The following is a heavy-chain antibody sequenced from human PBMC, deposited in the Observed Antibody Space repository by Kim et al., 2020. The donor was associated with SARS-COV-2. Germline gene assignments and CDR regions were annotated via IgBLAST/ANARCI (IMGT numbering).Heavy chain of an antibody. V-gene: IGHV1-69*13. CDR2: IIPIFGTA. CDR1: GGTFSSYA. CDR3: AGYCSGGSCYSGGVDY. D-gene: IGHD2-15*01. Sequence: SVKVSCKASGGTFSSYAISWVRQAPGQGLEWMGGIIPIFGTANYAQKFQGRVTITADESTSTAYMELSSLRSEDTAVYYCAGYCSGGSCYSGGVDYWGQGTLVTVSS. J-gene: IGHJ4*02.